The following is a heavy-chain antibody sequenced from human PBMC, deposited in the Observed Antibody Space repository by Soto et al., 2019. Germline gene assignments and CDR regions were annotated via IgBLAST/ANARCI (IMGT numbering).Heavy chain of an antibody. D-gene: IGHD1-26*01. CDR2: IYHSGST. Sequence: PSETLSLTCAVSGGSISSSNWWSWIRQPPGKGLEWIGEIYHSGSTNYNPSLKSRVTISVDKSKNQFSLKLSSVPASDTAVYCCGRREGHLYYWVQESLVTV. CDR3: GRREGHLYY. CDR1: GGSISSSNW. V-gene: IGHV4-4*01. J-gene: IGHJ4*02.